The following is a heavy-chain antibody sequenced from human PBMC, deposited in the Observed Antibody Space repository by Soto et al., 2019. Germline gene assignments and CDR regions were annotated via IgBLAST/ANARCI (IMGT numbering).Heavy chain of an antibody. Sequence: QVQLVQSGAEEKKPGASVKVSCKASGYTFTSYPMHWVRQAPGQRLEWMGWVNAGNGDTKYSQRFQGRVTITRDTSASTAYMELSSLRSEDTAVYYCARPERHNGGPMWGGFDYWGQGTLVTVSS. D-gene: IGHD2-8*01. CDR1: GYTFTSYP. CDR3: ARPERHNGGPMWGGFDY. CDR2: VNAGNGDT. V-gene: IGHV1-3*05. J-gene: IGHJ4*02.